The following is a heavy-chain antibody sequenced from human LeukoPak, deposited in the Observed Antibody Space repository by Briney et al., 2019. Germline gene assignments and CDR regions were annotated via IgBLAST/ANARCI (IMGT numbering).Heavy chain of an antibody. Sequence: GGSLRLSCAASGFTFSVYWMHWVRQVPGKGLVWVSRINSAGSSTIYADSVKGRFSISRDSSKNILYLQVNSLRAEDTAVYYCAKDRCSNGVGCYYYYMDVWGKGTTVTISS. CDR1: GFTFSVYW. J-gene: IGHJ6*03. D-gene: IGHD2-8*01. CDR3: AKDRCSNGVGCYYYYMDV. V-gene: IGHV3-74*01. CDR2: INSAGSST.